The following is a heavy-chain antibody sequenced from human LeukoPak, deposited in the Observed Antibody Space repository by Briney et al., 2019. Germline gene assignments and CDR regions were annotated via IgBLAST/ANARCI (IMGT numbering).Heavy chain of an antibody. D-gene: IGHD4-17*01. J-gene: IGHJ3*02. V-gene: IGHV4-30-4*07. CDR2: IYYSGST. CDR3: ASTLYGDTDAFDI. CDR1: GGSISSGGYS. Sequence: SQTLSLTCTVSGGSISSGGYSWSWIRQPPGKGLEWIGYIYYSGSTYYNPSLKSRVTISVDTSKNQFSLKLSSVTAADTAVYYCASTLYGDTDAFDIWGQGTMVTVSS.